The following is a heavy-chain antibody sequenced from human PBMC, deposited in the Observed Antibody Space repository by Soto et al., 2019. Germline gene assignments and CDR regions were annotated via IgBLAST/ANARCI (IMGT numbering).Heavy chain of an antibody. Sequence: PGGSLRLSCAASGFTFSSYSMNWVRQAPGKGLEWVSSISSSSSYIYYADSVKGRFTISRDNAKNSLYLQMNSLRAEDTAVYYCARDPEALVPAAIGISYGMDVWGQGTTVTVS. CDR2: ISSSSSYI. CDR3: ARDPEALVPAAIGISYGMDV. CDR1: GFTFSSYS. D-gene: IGHD2-2*02. J-gene: IGHJ6*02. V-gene: IGHV3-21*01.